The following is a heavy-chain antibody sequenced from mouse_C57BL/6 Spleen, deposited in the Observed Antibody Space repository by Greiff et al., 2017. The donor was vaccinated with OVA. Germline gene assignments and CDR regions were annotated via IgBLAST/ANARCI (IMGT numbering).Heavy chain of an antibody. D-gene: IGHD1-1*01. J-gene: IGHJ4*01. CDR3: ARAATVVAADAMDY. CDR1: GYTFTDYY. V-gene: IGHV1-19*01. CDR2: INPYNGGT. Sequence: EVQLVESGPVLVKPGASVKMSCKASGYTFTDYYMNWVKQSHGKSLEWIGVINPYNGGTSYNQKFKGKATLTVDKSSSTAYMELNSLTSEDSAVYYCARAATVVAADAMDYWGQGTSVTVSS.